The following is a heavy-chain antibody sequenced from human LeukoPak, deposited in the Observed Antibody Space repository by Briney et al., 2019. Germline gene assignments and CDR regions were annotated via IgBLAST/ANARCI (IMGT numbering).Heavy chain of an antibody. D-gene: IGHD2-2*01. J-gene: IGHJ4*02. CDR1: GYTFTSYG. V-gene: IGHV1-18*01. CDR3: ARSGGDYQLLPYYFDY. CDR2: ISAYNGNT. Sequence: GASVKVSCKASGYTFTSYGISWVRQAPGQGLEWMGWISAYNGNTNYAQKLQGRVTMTTDTSTNTAYMELRSLRSDDTAVYYCARSGGDYQLLPYYFDYWGQGTLVTVSS.